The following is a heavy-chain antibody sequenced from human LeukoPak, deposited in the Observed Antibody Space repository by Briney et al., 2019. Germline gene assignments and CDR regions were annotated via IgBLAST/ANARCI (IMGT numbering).Heavy chain of an antibody. CDR1: GHSFGNYG. CDR2: ISAHNGNT. J-gene: IGHJ6*04. D-gene: IGHD3-10*01. CDR3: AREVVNYHGSGSFSPRQDYYGMDV. V-gene: IGHV1-18*01. Sequence: ASVKVSCKSSGHSFGNYGFSWVRQAPGQGLEWMGRISAHNGNTNYAQKFQGRVTMTTDTSTTTAYMELRSLRSDDTGVYYCAREVVNYHGSGSFSPRQDYYGMDVWGKGTTVTVSS.